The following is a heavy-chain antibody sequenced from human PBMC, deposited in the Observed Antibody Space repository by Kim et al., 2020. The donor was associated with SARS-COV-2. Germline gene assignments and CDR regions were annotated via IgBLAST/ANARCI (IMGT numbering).Heavy chain of an antibody. V-gene: IGHV1-2*02. Sequence: ASVKVSCKASGYTFTGYYMHWVRQAPGQGLEWMGWINPNSGGTNYAQKFQGRVTMTRATSISTAYMELSRLRSDDTAVYYCARDSERDSSGWYGNWFDPWGQGTLVTVSS. J-gene: IGHJ5*02. CDR1: GYTFTGYY. CDR3: ARDSERDSSGWYGNWFDP. D-gene: IGHD6-19*01. CDR2: INPNSGGT.